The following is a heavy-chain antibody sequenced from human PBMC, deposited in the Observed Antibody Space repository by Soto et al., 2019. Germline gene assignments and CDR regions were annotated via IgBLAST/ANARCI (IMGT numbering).Heavy chain of an antibody. V-gene: IGHV1-18*01. CDR2: ISAYNGNR. J-gene: IGHJ3*02. D-gene: IGHD5-12*01. CDR3: ARGRIVASIHDAFEI. Sequence: ASVKVSCKASGYPFTSYGISWVRQAPGQGLEWVAWISAYNGNRDTAQKFQGRVIMTLDTSTDTAHMELGDLTSADTGVYYCARGRIVASIHDAFEIWGQGTKVTVSS. CDR1: GYPFTSYG.